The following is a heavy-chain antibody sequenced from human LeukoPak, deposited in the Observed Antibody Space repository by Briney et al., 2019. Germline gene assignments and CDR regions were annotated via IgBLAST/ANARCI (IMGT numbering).Heavy chain of an antibody. D-gene: IGHD3-10*01. V-gene: IGHV3-33*01. CDR2: IWYDGSNK. Sequence: PGGSLRLSCAASGFTFSSYDMHWVRQAPGKGLEWVAVIWYDGSNKYYADSVKGRFTISRDNSKNTLYLQMNSLRAEDTAVHYCARDQLTMVRGVTPRFGYWGQGTLVTVSS. CDR3: ARDQLTMVRGVTPRFGY. J-gene: IGHJ4*02. CDR1: GFTFSSYD.